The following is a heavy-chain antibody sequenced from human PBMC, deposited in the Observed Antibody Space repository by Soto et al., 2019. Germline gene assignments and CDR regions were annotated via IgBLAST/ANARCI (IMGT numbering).Heavy chain of an antibody. CDR3: AREVVQLWLIDY. CDR2: INPNSGGT. CDR1: GYTFTGYY. J-gene: IGHJ4*02. D-gene: IGHD5-18*01. V-gene: IGHV1-2*04. Sequence: ASVKVSCKASGYTFTGYYMHWVRQAPGQGLEWMGWINPNSGGTNYAQKFQGWVTMTRDTSTSTVYMELSSLRSEDTAVYYCAREVVQLWLIDYWGQGTLVTVCS.